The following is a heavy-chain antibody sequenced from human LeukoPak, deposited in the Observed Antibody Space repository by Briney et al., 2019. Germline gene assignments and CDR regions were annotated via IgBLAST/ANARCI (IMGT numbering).Heavy chain of an antibody. V-gene: IGHV1-2*02. D-gene: IGHD6-19*01. Sequence: ASVKVSCKASEYTFTGYYMHWVRQAPGQGLEWMGWINPNSGGTNYAQKFQGRVTMTRDTSISTAYMEPSRLRSDDTAVYYCARDGCSGWCSGYDYWGQGTLVTVSS. J-gene: IGHJ4*02. CDR3: ARDGCSGWCSGYDY. CDR2: INPNSGGT. CDR1: EYTFTGYY.